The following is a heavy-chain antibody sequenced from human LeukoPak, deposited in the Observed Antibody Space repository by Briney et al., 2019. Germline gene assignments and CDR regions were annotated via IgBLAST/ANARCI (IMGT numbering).Heavy chain of an antibody. CDR2: IDPTDSYT. CDR3: VRRGRYRIDY. J-gene: IGHJ4*02. D-gene: IGHD3-16*02. V-gene: IGHV5-10-1*01. Sequence: PGESLQISCKGSGYHFNNYLISWVRPIPGKGLEWMGTIDPTDSYTKYSPSFQGHVTISLDKSISTAYLQWSGLRASDTAMYYCVRRGRYRIDYWGQGALVTVSS. CDR1: GYHFNNYL.